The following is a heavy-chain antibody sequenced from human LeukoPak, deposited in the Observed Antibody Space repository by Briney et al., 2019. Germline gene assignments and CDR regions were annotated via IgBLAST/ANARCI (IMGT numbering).Heavy chain of an antibody. CDR1: GYTFTNYH. Sequence: ASVKVSCKASGYTFTNYHMHWVRQAPGQGLEWMGMITPSDGSTNYAQKFQGRVTMTRDMSTSTVYMELSSLRSEDTAVYYCARVGGWYRYFFDYWGQGTLLAVSS. CDR2: ITPSDGST. D-gene: IGHD6-19*01. CDR3: ARVGGWYRYFFDY. J-gene: IGHJ4*02. V-gene: IGHV1-46*01.